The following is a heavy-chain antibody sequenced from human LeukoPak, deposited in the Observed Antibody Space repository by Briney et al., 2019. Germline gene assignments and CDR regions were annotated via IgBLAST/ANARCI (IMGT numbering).Heavy chain of an antibody. CDR1: GGTFSSYA. Sequence: GASVKVSCKASGGTFSSYAISWVRQAPGQGLEWMGGINPIFGTANYAQKFQGRLTITADESTSTAYMELRSLTSEDTAVYYCAREVKTAGKDLHYYYYYYMDVWGKGTTVTISS. D-gene: IGHD2-21*02. V-gene: IGHV1-69*13. CDR3: AREVKTAGKDLHYYYYYYMDV. CDR2: INPIFGTA. J-gene: IGHJ6*03.